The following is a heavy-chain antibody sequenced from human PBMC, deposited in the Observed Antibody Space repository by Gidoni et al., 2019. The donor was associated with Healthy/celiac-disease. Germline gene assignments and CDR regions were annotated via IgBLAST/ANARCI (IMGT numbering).Heavy chain of an antibody. J-gene: IGHJ4*02. Sequence: VQLVESGGGVVQPGRSLRLSCAASGFTINSYGMHRVRQAPGKGLEWVAVIWYDGSNKYYADSVKGRFTISRDNSKNTLYLQMNSLRAEDTAVYYCARSLVGVMAYWGQGTLVTVSS. CDR1: GFTINSYG. CDR3: ARSLVGVMAY. CDR2: IWYDGSNK. D-gene: IGHD3-22*01. V-gene: IGHV3-33*01.